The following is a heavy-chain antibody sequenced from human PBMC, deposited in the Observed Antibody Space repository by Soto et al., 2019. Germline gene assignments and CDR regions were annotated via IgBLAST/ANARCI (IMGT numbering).Heavy chain of an antibody. D-gene: IGHD2-15*01. CDR3: IGSRSNYDGMDV. V-gene: IGHV3-30*03. J-gene: IGHJ6*02. Sequence: PGGSLRLSCEASGFTFSSYGMHWVRQAPGKGLEWVAVISYDGSNKYYADSVKGRFTISRDNSKNTLYLQMNSLRAEDTAVYYCIGSRSNYDGMDVWGQGTTVTVSS. CDR1: GFTFSSYG. CDR2: ISYDGSNK.